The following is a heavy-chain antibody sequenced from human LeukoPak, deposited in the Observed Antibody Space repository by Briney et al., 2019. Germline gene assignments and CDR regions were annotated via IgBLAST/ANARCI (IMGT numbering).Heavy chain of an antibody. CDR2: INHSGST. CDR1: GGSFSGYY. V-gene: IGHV4-34*01. CDR3: ARVGPLTGYSSVDYYYMDV. J-gene: IGHJ6*03. D-gene: IGHD3-9*01. Sequence: SETLSLTCAVYGGSFSGYYWSWIRQPPGKGLEWIGEINHSGSTNYNPSLKSRVTISVDTSKNQFSLKLSSVTAADTAVYYCARVGPLTGYSSVDYYYMDVRGKGTTVTVSS.